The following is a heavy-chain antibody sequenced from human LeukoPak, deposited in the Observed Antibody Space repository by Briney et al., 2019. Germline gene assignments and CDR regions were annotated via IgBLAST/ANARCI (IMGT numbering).Heavy chain of an antibody. CDR2: ISSSSSII. D-gene: IGHD2-21*02. J-gene: IGHJ5*02. CDR3: AREVTYCGGDCSGGWFDP. CDR1: GFTFSLYS. Sequence: GGSLRLSCAASGFTFSLYSMNWVRQAPGRGLVWVSYISSSSSIIYYADSVKGRFTISRDNAKNSLYLQMNSLRAEDTAVYYCAREVTYCGGDCSGGWFDPWGQGTLVTVSS. V-gene: IGHV3-48*01.